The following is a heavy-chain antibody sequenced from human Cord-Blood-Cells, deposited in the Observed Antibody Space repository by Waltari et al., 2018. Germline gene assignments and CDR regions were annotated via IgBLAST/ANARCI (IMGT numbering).Heavy chain of an antibody. CDR1: GGSFSGYY. V-gene: IGHV4-34*01. D-gene: IGHD7-27*01. CDR2: VNHSGST. J-gene: IGHJ2*01. Sequence: QVQLQQWGAGLLKPSETLSLTCAVYGGSFSGYYWSWIRQPPGKGLEWIGEVNHSGSTNYNPSLKSRVTISVDTSKNQFSLKPSSVTAADTAVYYCARLLGLGMDNRYFDLWGRGTLVTVSS. CDR3: ARLLGLGMDNRYFDL.